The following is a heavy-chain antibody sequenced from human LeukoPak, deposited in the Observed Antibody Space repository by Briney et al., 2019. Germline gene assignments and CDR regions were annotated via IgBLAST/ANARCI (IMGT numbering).Heavy chain of an antibody. Sequence: GGSLRLSCAASGFTASSHYMSWVRQAPGKGLEWVSVLYSGGTTYYADSVKGRFTISRDNSKNTLYLQMNSLRAEDTAVYYCARDLETDISDAFDIWGQGTMVTVSS. CDR2: LYSGGTT. CDR1: GFTASSHY. D-gene: IGHD3-9*01. V-gene: IGHV3-66*01. J-gene: IGHJ3*02. CDR3: ARDLETDISDAFDI.